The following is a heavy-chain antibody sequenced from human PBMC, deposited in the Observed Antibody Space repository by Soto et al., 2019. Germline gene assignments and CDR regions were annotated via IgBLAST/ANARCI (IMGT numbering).Heavy chain of an antibody. Sequence: ASVKVSCKASGYTFTSYDINWVRQATGQGLEWMGWMNPNSGNTGYAQKFQGRVTMTRNTSISTAYMELSSLRSEDTAVYYCASSADYYGSGSYYNGMDVWGQGTTVTVS. D-gene: IGHD3-10*01. CDR1: GYTFTSYD. CDR2: MNPNSGNT. CDR3: ASSADYYGSGSYYNGMDV. J-gene: IGHJ6*02. V-gene: IGHV1-8*01.